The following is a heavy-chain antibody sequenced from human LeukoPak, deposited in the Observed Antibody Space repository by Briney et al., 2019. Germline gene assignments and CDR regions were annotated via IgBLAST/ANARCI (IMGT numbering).Heavy chain of an antibody. CDR3: ARGRDIVVVVAANPWFDP. Sequence: ASVKVSCKASGYTFTSYYMHWVRQAPGQGLKWMGIINPSGGSTSYAQKFQGRVTMTRDMSTSTVYMELSSLRSEDTAVYYCARGRDIVVVVAANPWFDPWGQGTLVTVSS. D-gene: IGHD2-15*01. J-gene: IGHJ5*02. CDR1: GYTFTSYY. CDR2: INPSGGST. V-gene: IGHV1-46*01.